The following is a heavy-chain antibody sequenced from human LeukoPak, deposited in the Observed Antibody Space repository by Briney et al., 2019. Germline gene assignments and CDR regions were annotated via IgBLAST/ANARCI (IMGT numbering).Heavy chain of an antibody. J-gene: IGHJ4*02. CDR1: GGSISSYY. D-gene: IGHD3-10*01. Sequence: SETLSLICTVSGGSISSYYWSWIRQPPGKGLEWIGYIYYSGSTNFNPSLKSRATISVDTSKNQFSLKLRSVTAADTAVYYCARYAFYYGSGYFDYWGQGTLVTVSS. CDR2: IYYSGST. CDR3: ARYAFYYGSGYFDY. V-gene: IGHV4-59*01.